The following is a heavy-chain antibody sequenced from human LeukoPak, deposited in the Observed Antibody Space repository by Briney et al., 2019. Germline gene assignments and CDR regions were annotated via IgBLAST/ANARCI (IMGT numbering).Heavy chain of an antibody. Sequence: PSETLSLTCTVSGGSISRYYWSWIRQPPGKRLEWIGYIYYSGSTNYNPSLKSRVTISVDTSKNQFSLKLSSVTAADTAVYYCARHAAYHFDSGRSFDPWGQGTLVTVSS. CDR3: ARHAAYHFDSGRSFDP. J-gene: IGHJ5*02. V-gene: IGHV4-59*08. CDR1: GGSISRYY. CDR2: IYYSGST. D-gene: IGHD3-10*01.